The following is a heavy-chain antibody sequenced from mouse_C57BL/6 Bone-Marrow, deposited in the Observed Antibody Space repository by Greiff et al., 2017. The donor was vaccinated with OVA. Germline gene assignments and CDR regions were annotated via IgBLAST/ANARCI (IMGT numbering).Heavy chain of an antibody. V-gene: IGHV5-4*03. CDR1: GFTFSSYA. CDR3: ARGGYDYDWFAY. D-gene: IGHD2-4*01. J-gene: IGHJ3*01. Sequence: EVMLVESGGGLVKPGGSLKLSCAASGFTFSSYAMSWVRQTPEKRLEWVATISDGGSYTYYPDNVKGRFTISRDNAKNNLYLQMSHLKSEDTAMYYCARGGYDYDWFAYGGQGTLVTVSA. CDR2: ISDGGSYT.